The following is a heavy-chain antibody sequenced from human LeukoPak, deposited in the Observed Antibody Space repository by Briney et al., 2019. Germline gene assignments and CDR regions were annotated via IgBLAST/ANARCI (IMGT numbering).Heavy chain of an antibody. V-gene: IGHV5-51*01. Sequence: HGESLQISCKGSGYSFTNYLICCVRQMPGKGLEGICIIYPGDSDTSYSPSFQGQVTISADKSISSAYLQWSSLKASNTAMYYCARHYLGMATPFGNWGQGTLVTVSS. CDR1: GYSFTNYL. D-gene: IGHD5-24*01. CDR2: IYPGDSDT. J-gene: IGHJ4*02. CDR3: ARHYLGMATPFGN.